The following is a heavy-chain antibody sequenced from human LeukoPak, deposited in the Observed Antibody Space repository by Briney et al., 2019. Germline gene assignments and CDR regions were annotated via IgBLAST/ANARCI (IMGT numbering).Heavy chain of an antibody. J-gene: IGHJ4*02. CDR2: IYPGDSDT. V-gene: IGHV5-51*01. CDR3: ARRGIAAAGDY. CDR1: GYRFTSYW. Sequence: GASLQISCKGSGYRFTSYWIGWVRQLPGKGLEWMGIIYPGDSDTRYSPSFQGQVTISADKSISTAYLQWSSLKASDTAMYYCARRGIAAAGDYWGQGTLVTVSS. D-gene: IGHD6-13*01.